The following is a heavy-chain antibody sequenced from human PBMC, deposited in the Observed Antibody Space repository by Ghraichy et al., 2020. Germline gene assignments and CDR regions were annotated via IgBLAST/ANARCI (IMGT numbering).Heavy chain of an antibody. Sequence: GESLNISCKASGFSFSNSWMSWVRQSPEKGLEWVANINNDGKERYYVDSLKGRFTISRDNGKNSLFLQIIRLTVDDTAVYYCARDPKRGALDYWGQGTLVAVSA. D-gene: IGHD3-10*01. CDR1: GFSFSNSW. CDR2: INNDGKER. V-gene: IGHV3-7*03. CDR3: ARDPKRGALDY. J-gene: IGHJ4*02.